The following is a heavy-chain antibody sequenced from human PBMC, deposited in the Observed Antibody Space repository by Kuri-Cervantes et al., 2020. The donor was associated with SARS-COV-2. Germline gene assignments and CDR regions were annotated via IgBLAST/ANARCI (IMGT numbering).Heavy chain of an antibody. Sequence: GSLRLSCAVYGGSFSGYYWSWIRQPPGKGLEWIGEINHSGSTNYNPSLKSRVTISVDTSKNQFSLKLSSVTAANTAVYYCARHPRYCSGGSCHRYPYYYYYYGMDVWGQGTTVTVSS. J-gene: IGHJ6*02. V-gene: IGHV4-34*01. CDR1: GGSFSGYY. CDR2: INHSGST. CDR3: ARHPRYCSGGSCHRYPYYYYYYGMDV. D-gene: IGHD2-15*01.